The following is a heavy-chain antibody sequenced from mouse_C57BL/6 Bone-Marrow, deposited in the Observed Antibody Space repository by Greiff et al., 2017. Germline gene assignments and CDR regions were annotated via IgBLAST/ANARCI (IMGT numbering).Heavy chain of an antibody. V-gene: IGHV5-6*01. CDR3: ARNSPFAY. CDR2: ISSGGSYT. Sequence: EVQVVESGGDLVKPGGSLKLSCAASGFTFSSYGLSWVRQTPDKRLEWVATISSGGSYTYYPDSVKGRFTISRDNAKNTLYLQMSSLKSEDTAMYYCARNSPFAYWGQGTLVTVPA. CDR1: GFTFSSYG. J-gene: IGHJ3*01. D-gene: IGHD2-12*01.